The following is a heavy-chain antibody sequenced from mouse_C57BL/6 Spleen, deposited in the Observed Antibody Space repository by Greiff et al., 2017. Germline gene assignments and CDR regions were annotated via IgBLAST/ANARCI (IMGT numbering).Heavy chain of an antibody. J-gene: IGHJ2*01. Sequence: QVQLQQSGAELVKPGASVKISCKASGYAFSSYWMNWVKQRPGKGLEWIGQIYPGDGDTNYNGKFKGKATLTADKSSSTAYMQLSSLTSEDSAVYFCARKDYYGSSYFDYWGQGTTRTVSS. D-gene: IGHD1-1*01. V-gene: IGHV1-80*01. CDR2: IYPGDGDT. CDR1: GYAFSSYW. CDR3: ARKDYYGSSYFDY.